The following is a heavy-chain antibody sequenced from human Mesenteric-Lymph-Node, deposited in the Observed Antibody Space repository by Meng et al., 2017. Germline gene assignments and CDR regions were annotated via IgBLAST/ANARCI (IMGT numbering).Heavy chain of an antibody. J-gene: IGHJ4*02. Sequence: GESLKISCAASGFSFNGFAMHWVRQAPGKGLEWVAVISIDETREHYADSVKGRFTISRDNSKNTLYLQMNSLTTEDTAVYYCARPSVRGGFDYWGQGTLVTVSS. CDR3: ARPSVRGGFDY. CDR2: ISIDETRE. CDR1: GFSFNGFA. D-gene: IGHD3-10*01. V-gene: IGHV3-30*04.